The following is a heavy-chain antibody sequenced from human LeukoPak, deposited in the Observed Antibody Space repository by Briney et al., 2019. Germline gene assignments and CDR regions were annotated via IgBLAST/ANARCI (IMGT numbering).Heavy chain of an antibody. Sequence: SETLSLTCAVYGGSFSGDFWSWLRQSPGRGPEWIGEIKHDGSTTYNPSLESRVTMSLDTSTNQISLEMTSVTAADTAVYYCARDDGYSTMKLDWWGQGTLVTVSS. J-gene: IGHJ4*02. CDR3: ARDDGYSTMKLDW. CDR2: IKHDGST. V-gene: IGHV4-34*01. D-gene: IGHD6-13*01. CDR1: GGSFSGDF.